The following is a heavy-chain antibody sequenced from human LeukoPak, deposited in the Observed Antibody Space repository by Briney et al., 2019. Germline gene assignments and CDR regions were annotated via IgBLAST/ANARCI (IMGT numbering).Heavy chain of an antibody. CDR3: AGLRNSDYYYGMDV. V-gene: IGHV1-8*01. Sequence: WMNPNSGNTGYAQKFQGRVTMTRNTSISTAYMELSSLRSEDTAVYYCAGLRNSDYYYGMDVWGQGTTVTVSS. D-gene: IGHD5-24*01. CDR2: MNPNSGNT. J-gene: IGHJ6*02.